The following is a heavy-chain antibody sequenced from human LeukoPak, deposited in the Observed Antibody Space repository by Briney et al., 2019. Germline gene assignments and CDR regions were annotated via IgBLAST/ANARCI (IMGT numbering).Heavy chain of an antibody. J-gene: IGHJ4*02. V-gene: IGHV3-23*01. CDR2: IRSNGDTA. Sequence: PGGSLRLSCTASGFTFSSIALTWVRQAPGKGLEWVSTIRSNGDTAYNADSVNGRFTISRDNSKNTPYLQMDSLRVEDTAIYYCAKGQELDDGVFDSWGQGTLVTVSS. D-gene: IGHD1-1*01. CDR1: GFTFSSIA. CDR3: AKGQELDDGVFDS.